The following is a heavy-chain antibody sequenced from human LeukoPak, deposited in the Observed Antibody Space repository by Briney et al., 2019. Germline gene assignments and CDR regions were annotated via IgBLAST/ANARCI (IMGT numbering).Heavy chain of an antibody. J-gene: IGHJ4*02. CDR1: GFTFNNYS. CDR2: LRTDGGRT. V-gene: IGHV3-74*01. D-gene: IGHD4-11*01. CDR3: SRDHPGSNSLDS. Sequence: PGGSLRLSCVASGFTFNNYSMHWVRQAPGKGLEWVSRLRTDGGRTNYRDSVNGRFTISRDNTKNTVYLQMNSLRAEDTATYYCSRDHPGSNSLDSWGQGPLVTVSS.